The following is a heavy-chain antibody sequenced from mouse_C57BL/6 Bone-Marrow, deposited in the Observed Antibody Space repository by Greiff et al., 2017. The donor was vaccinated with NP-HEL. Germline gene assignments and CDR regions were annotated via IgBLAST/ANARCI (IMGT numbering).Heavy chain of an antibody. CDR1: GYTFTSYW. CDR3: ARSKIYDGYYLDY. Sequence: VQLQQPGTELVKPGASVKLSCKASGYTFTSYWMHWVKQRPGQGLEWIGNINPSNGGTNYNEKLKSKATLTVDKSSSTAYMQLSSLTSEDSAVYYCARSKIYDGYYLDYWGQGTTLTVSS. V-gene: IGHV1-53*01. J-gene: IGHJ2*01. D-gene: IGHD2-3*01. CDR2: INPSNGGT.